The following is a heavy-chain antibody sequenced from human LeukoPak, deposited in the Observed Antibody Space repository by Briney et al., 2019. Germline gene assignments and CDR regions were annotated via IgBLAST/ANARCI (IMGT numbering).Heavy chain of an antibody. J-gene: IGHJ4*02. CDR3: AREVIAARPGGYFGY. V-gene: IGHV4-59*01. D-gene: IGHD6-6*01. CDR1: GGSISSYY. Sequence: SETLSLTCTVSGGSISSYYWSWIRQPPGKGLEWIGYIYYSGSTNYNPSLKSRVTISVDTSKNQFSLKLSSVTAADTAVYYCAREVIAARPGGYFGYWGQGTLVTVSS. CDR2: IYYSGST.